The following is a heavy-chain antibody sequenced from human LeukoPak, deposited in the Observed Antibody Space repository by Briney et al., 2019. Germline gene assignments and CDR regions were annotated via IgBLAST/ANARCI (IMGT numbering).Heavy chain of an antibody. V-gene: IGHV1-69*01. J-gene: IGHJ4*02. Sequence: SVKVSCKASGGTFSSYAISWVRQAPGQGLEWMGGIIPIFGTANYAQKFQGRVTITADESTSTPYMELSSLRSEDTAVYYCARVIPGFLEAVGLDYWGQGTLVTVSS. CDR1: GGTFSSYA. CDR3: ARVIPGFLEAVGLDY. D-gene: IGHD3-3*01. CDR2: IIPIFGTA.